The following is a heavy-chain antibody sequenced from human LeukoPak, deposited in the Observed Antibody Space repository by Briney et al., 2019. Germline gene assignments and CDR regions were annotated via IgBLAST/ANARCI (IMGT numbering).Heavy chain of an antibody. Sequence: GPSVKVSCKASGGTFSSYAISWVRQAPGQGLEWMGGIIPIFGTANYAQKFQGRVTITADKSTSTAYMELSSLRSEDTAVYYCAREVCSSTSCNFDYWGQGTLVTVSS. V-gene: IGHV1-69*06. D-gene: IGHD2-2*01. CDR1: GGTFSSYA. CDR3: AREVCSSTSCNFDY. CDR2: IIPIFGTA. J-gene: IGHJ4*02.